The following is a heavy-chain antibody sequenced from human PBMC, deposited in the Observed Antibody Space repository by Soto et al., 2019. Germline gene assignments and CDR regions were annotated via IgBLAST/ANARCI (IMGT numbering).Heavy chain of an antibody. CDR2: INHSGST. CDR3: AGAASCKKDDYYYYYGMDV. Sequence: PSETLSLTCAVYCGSFSGYYWSWIRQPPGKGLEWIGEINHSGSTNYNPSLKSRVTISVDTSKNQFSLKLSSVTAADTAVYYCAGAASCKKDDYYYYYGMDVWGQGTTVTVSS. CDR1: CGSFSGYY. V-gene: IGHV4-34*01. J-gene: IGHJ6*02. D-gene: IGHD2-2*01.